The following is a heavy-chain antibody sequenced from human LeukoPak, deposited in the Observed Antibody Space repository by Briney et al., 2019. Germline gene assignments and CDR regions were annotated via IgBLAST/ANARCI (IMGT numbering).Heavy chain of an antibody. CDR2: ISYDGSNK. J-gene: IGHJ3*02. CDR3: AKDPCSGGSCYARYAFDI. CDR1: GFTFSSYG. Sequence: AGGSLRLSCAASGFTFSSYGMHWVRQAPGKGLEWVALISYDGSNKYYSDPARGRFTISRDNSKNTLYLQMNSLRAEDTAVYYCAKDPCSGGSCYARYAFDIWGQGTMVTVSS. V-gene: IGHV3-30*18. D-gene: IGHD2-15*01.